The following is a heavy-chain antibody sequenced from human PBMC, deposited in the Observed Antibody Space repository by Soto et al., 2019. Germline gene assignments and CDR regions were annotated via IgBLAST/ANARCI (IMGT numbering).Heavy chain of an antibody. J-gene: IGHJ5*02. CDR2: ISYDGSNK. V-gene: IGHV3-30*18. CDR3: AKDNVAAAGTFWFDP. CDR1: GFTFSSYG. Sequence: GGSQRLSNAASGFTFSSYGMHRIRQAPGKGLEWVAVISYDGSNKYYADSVKGRFTISRDNSKNTVYLQMNSLRAEDTAVYYCAKDNVAAAGTFWFDPWGGGTLVTVSS. D-gene: IGHD6-13*01.